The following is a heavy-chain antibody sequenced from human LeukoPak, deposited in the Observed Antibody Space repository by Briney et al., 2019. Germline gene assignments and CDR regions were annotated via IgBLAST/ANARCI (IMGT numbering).Heavy chain of an antibody. CDR3: AKKGNVDIVATIRRLIDY. J-gene: IGHJ4*02. CDR1: GFTFSSYG. V-gene: IGHV3-30*02. Sequence: GGSLRLSCAASGFTFSSYGMHWVRHAPGKGLEWVAFIWYDGSNKYYADSVKGRFTISRDNSKNTLYLQMNSLRAEDTAVYYCAKKGNVDIVATIRRLIDYWGQGTLVTVSS. CDR2: IWYDGSNK. D-gene: IGHD5-12*01.